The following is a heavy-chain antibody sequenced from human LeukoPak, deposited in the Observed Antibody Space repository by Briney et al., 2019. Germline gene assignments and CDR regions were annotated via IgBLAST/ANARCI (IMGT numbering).Heavy chain of an antibody. CDR1: GYTFTSYY. Sequence: GASVKDSCKASGYTFTSYYMHWVQQAPGQGLEWMGIINPSGGSTSYAQKFQGRVTMTRDMSTSTVHMELSSLRSEDTAMYFCARESVEDESYSSGYTEPSDYWGQGTLVTVSS. D-gene: IGHD3-22*01. J-gene: IGHJ4*02. CDR3: ARESVEDESYSSGYTEPSDY. CDR2: INPSGGST. V-gene: IGHV1-46*01.